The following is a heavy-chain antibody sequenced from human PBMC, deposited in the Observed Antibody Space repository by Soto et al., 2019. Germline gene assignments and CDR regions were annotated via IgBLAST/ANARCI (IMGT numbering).Heavy chain of an antibody. CDR1: GYSFSSYG. Sequence: QVQLVQSGPEVKKPGASVKFSCKASGYSFSSYGITWVRQAPGQGLEWMGWISPSSGETNYAQKFQGRVTVTTDTSTTTTYLELRSLKSDDTAVYYCARDWHPRFDPWGPGTLVTVSS. J-gene: IGHJ5*02. CDR3: ARDWHPRFDP. CDR2: ISPSSGET. V-gene: IGHV1-18*01.